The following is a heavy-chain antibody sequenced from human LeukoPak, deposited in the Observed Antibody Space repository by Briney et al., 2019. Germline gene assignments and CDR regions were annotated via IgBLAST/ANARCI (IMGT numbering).Heavy chain of an antibody. V-gene: IGHV3-33*01. CDR3: ARQGYCSGGSCYLARGLDY. J-gene: IGHJ4*02. D-gene: IGHD2-15*01. CDR2: IWYDGSNK. Sequence: GRSLRLSCAASGFTFSSYGMHWVRQAPGKGLEWVAVIWYDGSNKYYADSVKGRFTISRDNSKNTLYLQMNSLKAEDTAVYYCARQGYCSGGSCYLARGLDYWGQGTLVTVSS. CDR1: GFTFSSYG.